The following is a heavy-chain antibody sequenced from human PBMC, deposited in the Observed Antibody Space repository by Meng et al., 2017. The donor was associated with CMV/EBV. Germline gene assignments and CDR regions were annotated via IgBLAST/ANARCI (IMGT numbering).Heavy chain of an antibody. J-gene: IGHJ4*02. D-gene: IGHD3-10*01. CDR2: IWYDGSEE. CDR1: GFTFSNCG. Sequence: LSLTCTASGFTFSNCGMHWVRQAPGKGLEWVAVIWYDGSEEYYADNVKGRFTISRDNYRHMLYLQMNNLRAEDTAVYYCAKAPYSGGFDSWGQGTLVTVSS. CDR3: AKAPYSGGFDS. V-gene: IGHV3-33*03.